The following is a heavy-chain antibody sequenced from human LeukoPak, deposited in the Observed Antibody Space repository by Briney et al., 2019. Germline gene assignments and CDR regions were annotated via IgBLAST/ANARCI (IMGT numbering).Heavy chain of an antibody. J-gene: IGHJ6*02. CDR3: AKWGVYYGMDV. D-gene: IGHD3-10*01. CDR1: GFIFSNYG. Sequence: PGGSLRLPCAASGFIFSNYGMLWVRQAPGKGLEWVAVISYNGAYRYHADSVKGRFTISKDNSKNMLYLQMSSLRAEDTAVYYCAKWGVYYGMDVWGQGTTVTVSS. CDR2: ISYNGAYR. V-gene: IGHV3-30*18.